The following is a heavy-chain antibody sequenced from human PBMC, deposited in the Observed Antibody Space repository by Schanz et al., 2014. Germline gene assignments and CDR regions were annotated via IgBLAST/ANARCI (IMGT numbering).Heavy chain of an antibody. CDR1: GGSVSSGGDY. D-gene: IGHD4-17*01. Sequence: QVQLQESGPGLVKPSQTLSLTCTASGGSVSSGGDYWSWIRQHQGKGVEWIGFISYSGSTYYNPSHNSRITISVDTTKNQFSLTLSSATAADTAVYCCARGRGHGDLPGDIWGQGTMVTVSS. CDR3: ARGRGHGDLPGDI. J-gene: IGHJ3*02. V-gene: IGHV4-31*03. CDR2: ISYSGST.